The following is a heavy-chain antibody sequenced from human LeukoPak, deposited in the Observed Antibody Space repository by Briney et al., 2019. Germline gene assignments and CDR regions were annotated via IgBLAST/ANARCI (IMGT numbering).Heavy chain of an antibody. V-gene: IGHV4-30-4*01. Sequence: SQTLSLTCTVSGGSITSGDYYWSWLRQPPGRGLEWIGYIYYSGRTYYNPSLKSRVSISVDASKNQFSLKLSSVTAADTAVYYCARVYDFWSGYSFGAFNIWGQGTMVTVSS. CDR2: IYYSGRT. CDR3: ARVYDFWSGYSFGAFNI. J-gene: IGHJ3*02. D-gene: IGHD3-3*01. CDR1: GGSITSGDYY.